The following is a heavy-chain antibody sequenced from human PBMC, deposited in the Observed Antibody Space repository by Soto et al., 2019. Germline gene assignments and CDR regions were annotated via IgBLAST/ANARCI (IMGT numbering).Heavy chain of an antibody. CDR3: ARDPTTEAVAGSAFDI. D-gene: IGHD6-19*01. CDR2: IWYDGSNK. J-gene: IGHJ3*02. CDR1: GFTFSSYG. Sequence: GGSLILSCAASGFTFSSYGMHWVSQAPGKGLEWVAVIWYDGSNKYYADSVKGRFTISRDNSKNTLYLQMNSLRAEDTAVYYCARDPTTEAVAGSAFDIWGQGTMVTVSS. V-gene: IGHV3-33*01.